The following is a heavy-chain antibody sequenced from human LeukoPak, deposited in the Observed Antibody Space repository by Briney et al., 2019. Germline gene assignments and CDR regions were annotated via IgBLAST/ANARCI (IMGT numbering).Heavy chain of an antibody. CDR3: AKEVSTAGTQAPGVDY. J-gene: IGHJ4*02. Sequence: GGSLRLSCAASGFTFSSYAMSWVRQAPGKGLEWVSAISGSGGSTYYADSVKGRFTISRDNSKNTLYLHMNSLRAEDTAVYYCAKEVSTAGTQAPGVDYWGQGTLVTVSS. V-gene: IGHV3-23*01. CDR1: GFTFSSYA. CDR2: ISGSGGST. D-gene: IGHD6-13*01.